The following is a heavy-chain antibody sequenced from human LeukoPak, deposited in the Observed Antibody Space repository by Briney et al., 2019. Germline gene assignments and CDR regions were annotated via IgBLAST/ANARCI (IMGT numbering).Heavy chain of an antibody. V-gene: IGHV4-34*01. CDR3: ASLYYYDSSGYLNY. CDR1: GGSFSGYY. D-gene: IGHD3-22*01. J-gene: IGHJ4*02. CDR2: INHSGST. Sequence: ASETLSLTCAVYGGSFSGYYWSWIRQPPGKGLEWIGEINHSGSTNYNPSLKSRVTISVDTSKNQFSLKLSSVTAADTAVYYCASLYYYDSSGYLNYWGQGTLVTVSS.